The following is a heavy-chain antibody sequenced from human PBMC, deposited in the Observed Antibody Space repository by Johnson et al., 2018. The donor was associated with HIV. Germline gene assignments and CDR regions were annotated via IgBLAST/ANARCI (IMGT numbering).Heavy chain of an antibody. CDR2: ISYDGSNK. V-gene: IGHV3-30*04. CDR1: GFTFSSYA. J-gene: IGHJ3*02. Sequence: VQLVESGGGVVQPGRSLRLSCAASGFTFSSYAMHWVRQAPGKGLEWVAVISYDGSNKYYADSVKGRFTISRDNSKNTLYLQMNSLRAEDTAVYYCARDKGIGARPDAFDIWGQGTMVTVSS. D-gene: IGHD6-6*01. CDR3: ARDKGIGARPDAFDI.